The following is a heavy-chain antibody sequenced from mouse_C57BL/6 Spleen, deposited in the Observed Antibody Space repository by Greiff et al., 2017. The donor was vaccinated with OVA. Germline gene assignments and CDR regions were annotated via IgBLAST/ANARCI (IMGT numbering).Heavy chain of an antibody. D-gene: IGHD1-1*01. J-gene: IGHJ2*01. CDR3: ARSDYGRGYFDY. Sequence: DVQLQESGPGLVKPSQSLSLTCSVTGYSITSGYYWNWIRQFPGNKLEWMGYISYDGSNNYNPSLKNRISITRDTSKNQFFLKLNSVTTEDTATYYCARSDYGRGYFDYWGQGTTLTVSS. CDR1: GYSITSGYY. V-gene: IGHV3-6*01. CDR2: ISYDGSN.